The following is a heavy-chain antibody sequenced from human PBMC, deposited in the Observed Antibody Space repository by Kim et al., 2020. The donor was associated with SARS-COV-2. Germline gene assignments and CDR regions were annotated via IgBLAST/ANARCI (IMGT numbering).Heavy chain of an antibody. V-gene: IGHV3-7*01. CDR3: ARDQPRGIAARPTHWFDP. J-gene: IGHJ5*02. Sequence: GGSLRLSCAASGFTFSSYWMSWVRQAPRKGLEWVANIKQDGSEKYYVDSVKGRSTISRDNAKNSLYLQMNTVRAEDTAVYYCARDQPRGIAARPTHWFDPWGQGTLVTVSS. D-gene: IGHD6-6*01. CDR1: GFTFSSYW. CDR2: IKQDGSEK.